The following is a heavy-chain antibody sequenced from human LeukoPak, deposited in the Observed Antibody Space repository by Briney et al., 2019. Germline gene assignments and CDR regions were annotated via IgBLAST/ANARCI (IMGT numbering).Heavy chain of an antibody. Sequence: GGSLRLSCEVSGVTLSNYGMSWVRQAPGKGLEWVAGISGSGGRPNYADPVKGRFTISRDNPKNTLYLQMNSLRAEDTAVYFCAKRGVVIRVILVGFHKEAYYFDSWGQGALVTVSS. CDR2: ISGSGGRP. CDR3: AKRGVVIRVILVGFHKEAYYFDS. V-gene: IGHV3-23*01. CDR1: GVTLSNYG. J-gene: IGHJ4*02. D-gene: IGHD3-22*01.